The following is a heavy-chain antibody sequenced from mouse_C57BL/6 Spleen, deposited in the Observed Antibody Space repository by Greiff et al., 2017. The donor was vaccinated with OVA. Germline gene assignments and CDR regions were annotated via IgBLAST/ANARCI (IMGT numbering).Heavy chain of an antibody. D-gene: IGHD2-2*01. V-gene: IGHV1-80*01. CDR2: IYPGDGDT. Sequence: VQVVESGAELVKPGASVKISCKASGYAFSSYWMNWVKQRPGKGLEWIGQIYPGDGDTNYNGKFKGKATLTADKSSSTAYMQLSSLTSEDSAVYFCARLSGYDLGYAMDYWGQGTSVTVSS. J-gene: IGHJ4*01. CDR1: GYAFSSYW. CDR3: ARLSGYDLGYAMDY.